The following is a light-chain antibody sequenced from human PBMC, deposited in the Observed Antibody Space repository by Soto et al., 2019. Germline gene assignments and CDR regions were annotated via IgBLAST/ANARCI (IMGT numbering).Light chain of an antibody. J-gene: IGLJ2*01. Sequence: QSALTQPASGSGSPGQSITISCTGTSSDLRGYNYVSWYQQLPGKAPQLIIYDVSNRPSGVSHRFSGSKSGNTASLTISGLQAEDEAEYYCSSYTSSSTLRLFGGGTKLTVL. CDR2: DVS. CDR1: SSDLRGYNY. V-gene: IGLV2-14*03. CDR3: SSYTSSSTLRL.